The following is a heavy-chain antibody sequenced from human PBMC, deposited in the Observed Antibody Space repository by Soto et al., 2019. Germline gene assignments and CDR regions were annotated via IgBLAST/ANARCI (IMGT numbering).Heavy chain of an antibody. D-gene: IGHD3-3*01. CDR3: ARQGSGYSIDY. J-gene: IGHJ4*02. V-gene: IGHV3-30*03. Sequence: GGSLRLSCAASGFTFSSYGMHWVRQAPGKGLEWVAVISYDGSNKYYADSVKGRFTISRDNSKNTLYLQMNSLRAEDTAVYYCARQGSGYSIDYWGQGTLVTVSS. CDR2: ISYDGSNK. CDR1: GFTFSSYG.